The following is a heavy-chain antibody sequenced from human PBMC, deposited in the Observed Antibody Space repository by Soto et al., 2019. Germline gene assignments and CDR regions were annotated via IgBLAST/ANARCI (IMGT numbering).Heavy chain of an antibody. CDR2: IDPSDSYT. CDR3: ARRPYCSSYYHYYRLYV. V-gene: IGHV5-10-1*01. D-gene: IGHD3-10*01. J-gene: IGHJ6*04. Sequence: PGESLKISCKGSGYSFTSYWINWVRQMPGKGLEWMGRIDPSDSYTNYSPSFQGHVTISADKSISTAYLQWSSLKASDTAMYYCARRPYCSSYYHYYRLYVWGKGTTVTVYS. CDR1: GYSFTSYW.